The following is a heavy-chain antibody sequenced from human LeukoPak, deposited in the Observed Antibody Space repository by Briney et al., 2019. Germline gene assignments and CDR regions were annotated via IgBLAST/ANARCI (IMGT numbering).Heavy chain of an antibody. D-gene: IGHD6-19*01. CDR3: ARAIGWYDLPWYFDY. CDR1: VYTFTSYY. Sequence: ASMKVSCKASVYTFTSYYLHWVRQAPGQGLEWMGIIDPSGGSTNYAQKFQGRVTMTRDTSTSTVYMELSSLRSEDTAVYYCARAIGWYDLPWYFDYWGQGTLVTASS. V-gene: IGHV1-46*01. J-gene: IGHJ4*02. CDR2: IDPSGGST.